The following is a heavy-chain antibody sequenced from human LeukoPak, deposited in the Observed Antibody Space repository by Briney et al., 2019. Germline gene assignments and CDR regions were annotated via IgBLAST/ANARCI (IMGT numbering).Heavy chain of an antibody. V-gene: IGHV3-7*01. J-gene: IGHJ4*02. CDR1: GFSFSAYW. Sequence: GGSLRLSCAASGFSFSAYWMTWVRQAPGKGLEWVANIKQDGSEKYYVDSVKGRFTISRDNAKNSLYLQMNSLRAEDTAVYYCARAAADTAIRFDYWGQGTLVTVSS. D-gene: IGHD5-18*01. CDR3: ARAAADTAIRFDY. CDR2: IKQDGSEK.